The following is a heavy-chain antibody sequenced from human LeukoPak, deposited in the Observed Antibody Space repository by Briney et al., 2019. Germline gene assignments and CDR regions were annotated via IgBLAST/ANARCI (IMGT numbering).Heavy chain of an antibody. CDR3: GRGGSQRVSS. V-gene: IGHV3-7*01. D-gene: IGHD2-8*01. CDR1: GFTFSDYW. Sequence: PGGSLRLSCIASGFTFSDYWMSWVRQAPGKGLEWVAKIKPDGSEKYYVDSVEGRFSISRDNAKKSLYLQMNSLRVEDTAVYYCGRGGSQRVSSWGQGTLVTVSS. J-gene: IGHJ4*02. CDR2: IKPDGSEK.